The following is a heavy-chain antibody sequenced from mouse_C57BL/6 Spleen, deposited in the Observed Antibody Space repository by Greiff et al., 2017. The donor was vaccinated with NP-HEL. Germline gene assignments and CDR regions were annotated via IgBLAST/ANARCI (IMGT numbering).Heavy chain of an antibody. CDR2: ISNGGGST. J-gene: IGHJ3*01. CDR3: ASYSNYGFAY. Sequence: EVKVVESGGGLVQPGGSLKLSCAASGFTFSDYYMYWVRQTPEKRLEWVAYISNGGGSTYYPDTVKGRFTISRDNAKNTLYLQMSRLKSEDTAMYYCASYSNYGFAYWGQGTLVTVSA. CDR1: GFTFSDYY. D-gene: IGHD2-5*01. V-gene: IGHV5-12*01.